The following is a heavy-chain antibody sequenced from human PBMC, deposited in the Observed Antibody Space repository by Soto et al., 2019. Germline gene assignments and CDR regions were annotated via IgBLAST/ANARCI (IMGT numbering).Heavy chain of an antibody. D-gene: IGHD6-13*01. CDR3: ARGPPDYSSSWYLGY. J-gene: IGHJ4*02. CDR2: IYYSGST. V-gene: IGHV4-30-4*01. CDR1: GGSISSGDYY. Sequence: SETLSLTCTVSGGSISSGDYYWSWIRQPPGKGLEWIGYIYYSGSTYYNPSLKSRVTISVDTSKNQFSLKLSSVTAADTAVYYCARGPPDYSSSWYLGYWGQGTLVTVSS.